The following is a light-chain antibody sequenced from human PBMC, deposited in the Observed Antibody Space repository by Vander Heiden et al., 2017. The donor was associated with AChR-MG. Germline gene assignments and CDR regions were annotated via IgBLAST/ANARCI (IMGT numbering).Light chain of an antibody. V-gene: IGLV3-21*02. J-gene: IGLJ3*02. CDR2: AET. CDR3: HVWDGVSDHWV. CDR1: YIGSKT. Sequence: SYVLTQSPSVSVAPGQTARTTCGGGYIGSKTVHWYTQRPGQDTGRGAVAETDRPSGIPERLAGSNSGKNDTLTIGRVEAVDEADDDCHVWDGVSDHWVFGGGTKLTVL.